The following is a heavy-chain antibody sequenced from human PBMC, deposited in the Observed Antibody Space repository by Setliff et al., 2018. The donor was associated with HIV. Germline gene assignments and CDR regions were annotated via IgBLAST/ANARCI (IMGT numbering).Heavy chain of an antibody. CDR1: VGSISSTNW. CDR3: AASVADYGKGGGMGY. Sequence: PSETLSLTCAVSVGSISSTNWWTWVRQPPGKGLEWIGEIYHSGTTKYNPSLESRVIISIDKSKKHFSLRLSAVTAADTAVYSCAASVADYGKGGGMGYWGQGTLVTVSS. D-gene: IGHD3-10*01. CDR2: IYHSGTT. V-gene: IGHV4-4*02. J-gene: IGHJ4*02.